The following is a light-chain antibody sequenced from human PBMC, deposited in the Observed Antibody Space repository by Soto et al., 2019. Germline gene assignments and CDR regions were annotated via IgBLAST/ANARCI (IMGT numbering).Light chain of an antibody. CDR2: AAS. V-gene: IGKV1-39*01. Sequence: DIHMTQSPSSLSASLGDGVTMTCRASQSIGNYLNWYQQIPGRAPKLLIYAASSLQSGVPSRFSGSGSGTDFTLTITSVQPEDLATYYCQQSYITPTFGQGTRLEIK. CDR3: QQSYITPT. CDR1: QSIGNY. J-gene: IGKJ5*01.